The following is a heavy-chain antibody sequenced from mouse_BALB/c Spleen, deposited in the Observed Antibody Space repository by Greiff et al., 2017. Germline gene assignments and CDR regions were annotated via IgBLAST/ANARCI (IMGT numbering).Heavy chain of an antibody. J-gene: IGHJ3*01. CDR3: ARDYYGSKAWFAY. D-gene: IGHD1-1*01. Sequence: EVQRVESGGGLVQPGGSLRLSCATSGFTFTDYYMSWVRQPPGKALEWLGFIRNKANGYTTEYSASVKGRFTISRDNSQSILYLQMNTLRAEDSATYYCARDYYGSKAWFAYWGQGTLVTVSA. V-gene: IGHV7-3*02. CDR2: IRNKANGYTT. CDR1: GFTFTDYY.